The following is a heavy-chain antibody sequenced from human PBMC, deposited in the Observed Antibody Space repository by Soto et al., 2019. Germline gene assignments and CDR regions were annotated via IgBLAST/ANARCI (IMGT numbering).Heavy chain of an antibody. D-gene: IGHD1-26*01. CDR1: GGSISSGGYY. Sequence: QVQLQESGPGLVKPSQTLSLTCTVSGGSISSGGYYWSWIRQHPGKGLEWIGYIYYSGSTYYNPSLKSRVTISVEPFKNQFSLKLSSVTAADTAVYYCARDFRSGAHSSFDYWGQGTLVTVSS. CDR2: IYYSGST. V-gene: IGHV4-31*03. J-gene: IGHJ4*02. CDR3: ARDFRSGAHSSFDY.